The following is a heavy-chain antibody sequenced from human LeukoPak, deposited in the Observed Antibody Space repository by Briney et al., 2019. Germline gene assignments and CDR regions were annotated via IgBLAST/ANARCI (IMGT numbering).Heavy chain of an antibody. D-gene: IGHD3-10*01. Sequence: PGGSLRLSCAASGFTFSSYAMSWVRQAPGKGLEWVSGISGSGGRTYYADSVKGRLTISRDNSRNTLYLQMNSLRAEDTAVYYCAKASDSTYNTFDYWGQGTLVTVSS. CDR2: ISGSGGRT. V-gene: IGHV3-23*01. CDR3: AKASDSTYNTFDY. CDR1: GFTFSSYA. J-gene: IGHJ4*02.